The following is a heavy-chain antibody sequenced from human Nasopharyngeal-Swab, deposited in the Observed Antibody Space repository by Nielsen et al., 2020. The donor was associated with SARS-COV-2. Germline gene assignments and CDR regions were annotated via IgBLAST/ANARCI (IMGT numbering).Heavy chain of an antibody. J-gene: IGHJ6*02. CDR2: IYYSGST. V-gene: IGHV4-59*01. CDR3: ARVYSYGYGGDYYYGMDV. CDR1: GFTFSDYY. D-gene: IGHD5-18*01. Sequence: GSLRLSCAASGFTFSDYYMKWIRQPPGKGLEWIGYIYYSGSTNYNPSLKSRVTISVDTSKNQFSLKLSSVTAADTAVYYCARVYSYGYGGDYYYGMDVWGQGTTVTVSS.